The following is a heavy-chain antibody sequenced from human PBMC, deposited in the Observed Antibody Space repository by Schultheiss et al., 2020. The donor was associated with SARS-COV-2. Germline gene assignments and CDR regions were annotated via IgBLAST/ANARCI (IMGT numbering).Heavy chain of an antibody. CDR3: ARGLPDYDFWSGYPSYYGMDV. D-gene: IGHD3-3*01. Sequence: GESLKISCVASGFTFSGYWMHWVRQAPGKGLEWVAVISYDGSNKYYADSVKGRFTISRDNSKNTLYLQMNSLRAEDTAVYYCARGLPDYDFWSGYPSYYGMDVWGQGTTVTVSS. CDR2: ISYDGSNK. J-gene: IGHJ6*02. CDR1: GFTFSGYW. V-gene: IGHV3-30*14.